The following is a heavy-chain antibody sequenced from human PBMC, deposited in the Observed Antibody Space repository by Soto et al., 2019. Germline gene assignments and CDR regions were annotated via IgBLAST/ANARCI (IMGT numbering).Heavy chain of an antibody. V-gene: IGHV3-33*01. Sequence: QVQLVESGGGVVQPGRSLRLSCAASGFTFSSYAMHWVRQAPGKGLEWVTIIWYDGSNKNYADSVKGRFTISRDKSKNTVYLQMNSLRVEDTAVYYCARDSGGDYHNYYMDVWGKGTTVTVSS. CDR3: ARDSGGDYHNYYMDV. CDR2: IWYDGSNK. CDR1: GFTFSSYA. J-gene: IGHJ6*03. D-gene: IGHD4-17*01.